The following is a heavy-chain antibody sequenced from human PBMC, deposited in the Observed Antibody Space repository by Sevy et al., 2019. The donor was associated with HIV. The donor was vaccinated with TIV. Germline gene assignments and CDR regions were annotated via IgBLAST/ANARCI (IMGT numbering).Heavy chain of an antibody. D-gene: IGHD6-19*01. Sequence: GESLKISCAASGFSISGYGMHWVRQAPGKGLGWVAVIWYDGTNKEYADSVKGRFTISRDNSKNTLYLQMNSLRAEDTAVYYCAREDIRVAGIGYYFHSWGQGTLVTVSS. CDR3: AREDIRVAGIGYYFHS. J-gene: IGHJ4*02. V-gene: IGHV3-33*01. CDR2: IWYDGTNK. CDR1: GFSISGYG.